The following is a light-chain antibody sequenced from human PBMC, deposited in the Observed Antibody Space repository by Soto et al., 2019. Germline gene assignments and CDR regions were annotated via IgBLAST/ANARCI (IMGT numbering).Light chain of an antibody. Sequence: DIQMTQSQSSPSAPVGDRVTITCRASQSIGTCFIWYQQEPGKAPKLLVYDACSLESGVASRFSGSGSGTEFTLTISILQADDFATYYCQQYNSYPLTFGGGTKVDIK. CDR3: QQYNSYPLT. V-gene: IGKV1-5*01. CDR2: DAC. CDR1: QSIGTC. J-gene: IGKJ4*01.